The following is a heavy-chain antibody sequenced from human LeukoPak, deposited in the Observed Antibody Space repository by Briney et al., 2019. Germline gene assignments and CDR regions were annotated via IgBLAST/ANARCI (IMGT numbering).Heavy chain of an antibody. CDR1: GGTFSSYA. D-gene: IGHD2-2*02. J-gene: IGHJ5*02. CDR3: ARVLVPAAIRNNWFDP. CDR2: IIPIFGSA. Sequence: ASVKVSCKASGGTFSSYAISWVRQAPGQGLECVGGIIPIFGSANTAQKFQGRVTITAAESTTTAYMQLSSLRSEDTAVYYCARVLVPAAIRNNWFDPWGQGTLVTVSS. V-gene: IGHV1-69*13.